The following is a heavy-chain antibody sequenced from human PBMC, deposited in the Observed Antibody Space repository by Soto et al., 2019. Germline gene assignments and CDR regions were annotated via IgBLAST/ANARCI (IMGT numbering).Heavy chain of an antibody. V-gene: IGHV4-39*01. CDR2: IYYSGST. J-gene: IGHJ6*03. CDR1: GGSISSSSYY. Sequence: LSLTCTVSGGSISSSSYYWGWIRQPPGKGLEWIGSIYYSGSTYYNPSLKSRVTISVDTSKNQFSLKLRTVTAADTAVYYCARHRREWFGELYNDYYYMDVWGKGTTVTVSS. CDR3: ARHRREWFGELYNDYYYMDV. D-gene: IGHD3-10*01.